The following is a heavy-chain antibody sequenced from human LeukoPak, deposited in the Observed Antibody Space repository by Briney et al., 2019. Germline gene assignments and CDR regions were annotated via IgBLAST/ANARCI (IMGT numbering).Heavy chain of an antibody. V-gene: IGHV6-1*01. D-gene: IGHD2-2*01. Sequence: SQALSLTCAISGDSVPSNSAAWNWIRQSPSRGLEWLGRTYYRSKCYNDYAVSVKSRITINPDTSKNQFSLQLNSVTPEDTAVYYCARRLTQYDCFDPWGQGILVTVSS. CDR1: GDSVPSNSAA. CDR2: TYYRSKCYN. CDR3: ARRLTQYDCFDP. J-gene: IGHJ5*02.